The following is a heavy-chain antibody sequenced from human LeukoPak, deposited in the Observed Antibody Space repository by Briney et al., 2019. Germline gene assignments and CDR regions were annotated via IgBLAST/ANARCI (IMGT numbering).Heavy chain of an antibody. Sequence: GGSLRLSCAASGFIFSDYYMSWIRQAPAKGLEWVSYISSGGSTIYYADSVKGRFTISRDNAKNSLYLQMNSLRAEDTAVYYCATHLARYFSDYWGQGTLVTVSS. V-gene: IGHV3-11*04. CDR2: ISSGGSTI. J-gene: IGHJ4*02. D-gene: IGHD3-10*01. CDR1: GFIFSDYY. CDR3: ATHLARYFSDY.